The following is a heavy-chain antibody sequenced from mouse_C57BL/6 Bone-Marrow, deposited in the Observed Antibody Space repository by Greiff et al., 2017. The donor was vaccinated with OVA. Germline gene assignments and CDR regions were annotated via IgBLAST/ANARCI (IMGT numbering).Heavy chain of an antibody. CDR1: GFNIKDYY. Sequence: EVQLQQSGAELVKPGASVKLSCTASGFNIKDYYMHWVKQRTEQGLEWIGRIDPEDGDTKYAPKFQGKATITADTSSNTAYLQLSSLTSEDTAVYYCALYYYGSSYCYAMDYWGQGTSVTVSS. D-gene: IGHD1-1*01. J-gene: IGHJ4*01. CDR2: IDPEDGDT. CDR3: ALYYYGSSYCYAMDY. V-gene: IGHV14-2*01.